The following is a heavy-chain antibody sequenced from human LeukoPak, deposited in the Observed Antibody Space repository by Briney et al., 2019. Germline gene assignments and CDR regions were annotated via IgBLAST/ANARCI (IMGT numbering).Heavy chain of an antibody. D-gene: IGHD4-17*01. V-gene: IGHV4-34*01. Sequence: PSETLSLTCAVYGGSFSGYYWIWIRQPPGKGLEWIGEINHSGSTNYNPSLKSRVTISVDTSKNQFSLKLSSVTAADTAVYYCARRVDGDYNNWFDPWGQGTLVTVSS. CDR3: ARRVDGDYNNWFDP. CDR2: INHSGST. CDR1: GGSFSGYY. J-gene: IGHJ5*02.